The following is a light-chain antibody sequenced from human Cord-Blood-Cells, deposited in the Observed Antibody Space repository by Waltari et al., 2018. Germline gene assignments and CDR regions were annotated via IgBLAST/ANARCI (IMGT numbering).Light chain of an antibody. J-gene: IGLJ1*01. Sequence: QSALTPPASVSGSPGQSITISCTGTSSDAGGYNYDSWYQQHPGKAPKRMIYDVSNRPSGVSNRFSGSKSGNTASLTISGLQAEDEADYYCSSYTSSSTLVFGTGTKVTVL. V-gene: IGLV2-14*01. CDR2: DVS. CDR3: SSYTSSSTLV. CDR1: SSDAGGYNY.